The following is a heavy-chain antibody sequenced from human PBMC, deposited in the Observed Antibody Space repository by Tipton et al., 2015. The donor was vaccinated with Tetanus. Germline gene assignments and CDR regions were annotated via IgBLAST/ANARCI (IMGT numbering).Heavy chain of an antibody. Sequence: QLVQSGAEVKKPGSSVKVSCKASGGTFSSYAISWVRQAPGQGLEWMGGIIPIFGTANYAQKFQGRVTITADESTSTAYMGLSSLRSEDTAVYYCARSWDIVVVPASNYGMDVWGQGTTVTVPS. CDR1: GGTFSSYA. V-gene: IGHV1-69*01. CDR3: ARSWDIVVVPASNYGMDV. J-gene: IGHJ6*02. CDR2: IIPIFGTA. D-gene: IGHD2-2*01.